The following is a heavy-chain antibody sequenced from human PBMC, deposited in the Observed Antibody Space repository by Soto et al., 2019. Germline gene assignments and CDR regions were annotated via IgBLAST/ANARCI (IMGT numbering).Heavy chain of an antibody. V-gene: IGHV4-4*07. CDR2: IYTSGST. D-gene: IGHD3-22*01. CDR3: ARDSGVDSSAYYFDY. CDR1: GGSISSYY. Sequence: SETLSLTCTVPGGSISSYYWSWIRQPAGKGLEWIGRIYTSGSTNYNPSLKSRVTMSVDTSKNQFSLKLSSVTAADTAVYYCARDSGVDSSAYYFDYWGQGTLVTVSS. J-gene: IGHJ4*02.